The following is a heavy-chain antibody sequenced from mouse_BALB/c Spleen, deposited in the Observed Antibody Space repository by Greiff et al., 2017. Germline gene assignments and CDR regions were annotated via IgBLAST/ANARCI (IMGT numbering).Heavy chain of an antibody. CDR2: INPYNDGT. Sequence: EVKLMESGPELVKPGASVKMSCKASGYTFTSYVMHWVKQKPGQGLEWIGYINPYNDGTKYNEKFKGKATLTSDKSSSTAYMELSSLTSEDSAVYYCAKYGNYGGFAYWGQGTLVTVSA. V-gene: IGHV1-14*01. CDR1: GYTFTSYV. CDR3: AKYGNYGGFAY. D-gene: IGHD2-10*02. J-gene: IGHJ3*01.